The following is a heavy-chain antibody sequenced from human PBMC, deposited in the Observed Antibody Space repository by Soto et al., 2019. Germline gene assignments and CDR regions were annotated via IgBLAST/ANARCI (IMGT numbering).Heavy chain of an antibody. CDR2: IRSKANSYAT. V-gene: IGHV3-73*02. D-gene: IGHD6-19*01. CDR3: TRQEEQWLVRSQAPYYYGMDV. J-gene: IGHJ6*02. Sequence: EVQLVESGGGLVQPGGSLKLSCAASGFTFSGSAMHWVRQASGKGLEWVGRIRSKANSYATAYAASVKGRFTISRDDSKSTAYPQMNSRKTEDTAVYYCTRQEEQWLVRSQAPYYYGMDVWGQGSTVTVSS. CDR1: GFTFSGSA.